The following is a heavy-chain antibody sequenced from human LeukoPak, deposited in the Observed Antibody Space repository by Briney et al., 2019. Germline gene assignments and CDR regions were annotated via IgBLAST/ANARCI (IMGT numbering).Heavy chain of an antibody. CDR3: ARAYIGYCSGGSCYASDP. V-gene: IGHV5-51*01. CDR1: GYSFTSYW. CDR2: IYPGDSDT. Sequence: GESLKISCKGSGYSFTSYWIGWVRQMPGKGLEWMGIIYPGDSDTRYSPSFQGQVTISADKSISTAYLQWSSLKASDTAMYYCARAYIGYCSGGSCYASDPWGQGTLVTVSS. D-gene: IGHD2-15*01. J-gene: IGHJ5*02.